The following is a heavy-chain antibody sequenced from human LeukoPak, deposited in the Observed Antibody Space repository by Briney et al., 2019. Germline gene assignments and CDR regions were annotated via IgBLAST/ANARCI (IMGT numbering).Heavy chain of an antibody. CDR1: GFTFSSYA. Sequence: GGSLRLSCSASGFTFSSYAMSWVRQAPGKGLEWVSAISGSGGSTYYADSVKGRFTISRDNSKNTLYLQMNSLRAEDTAVYYCAKGGNSGSYSPFDCWGQGTLVTVSS. CDR3: AKGGNSGSYSPFDC. CDR2: ISGSGGST. D-gene: IGHD1-26*01. V-gene: IGHV3-23*01. J-gene: IGHJ4*02.